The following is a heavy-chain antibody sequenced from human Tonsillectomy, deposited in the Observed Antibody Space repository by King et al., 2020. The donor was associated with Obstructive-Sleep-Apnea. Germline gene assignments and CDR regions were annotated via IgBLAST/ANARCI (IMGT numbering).Heavy chain of an antibody. CDR2: IYHSGST. V-gene: IGHV4-4*02. D-gene: IGHD2/OR15-2a*01. Sequence: QLQESGPGLVKPSGTLSLTCAVSGGSISSTNWWSWVCQPPGKGLEWIGGIYHSGSTNYNPALKNRVTISIDKSENQFSLKLTSMTAADTAVYYCASGNSTSPGYWGQGTLVTVSS. J-gene: IGHJ4*02. CDR3: ASGNSTSPGY. CDR1: GGSISSTNW.